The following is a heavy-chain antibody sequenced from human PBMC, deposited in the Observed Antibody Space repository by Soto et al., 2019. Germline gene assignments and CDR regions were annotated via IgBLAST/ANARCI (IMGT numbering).Heavy chain of an antibody. V-gene: IGHV1-24*01. CDR1: GYTVTELS. CDR2: FDPEDADT. J-gene: IGHJ4*02. D-gene: IGHD3-10*01. Sequence: ASVKVSCKVSGYTVTELSMHWVRQAPGKGLEWMGGFDPEDADTIYAQKFQGRVTMTEDTSTDTAYMELSNLRSEDTAVYYCATLKSDLGLSGNYFNYFDCWGKGTLGTVSS. CDR3: ATLKSDLGLSGNYFNYFDC.